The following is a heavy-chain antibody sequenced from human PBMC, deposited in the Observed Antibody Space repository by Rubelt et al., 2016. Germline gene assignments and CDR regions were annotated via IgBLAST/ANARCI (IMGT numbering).Heavy chain of an antibody. CDR2: INHSGST. V-gene: IGHV4-34*01. J-gene: IGHJ4*02. CDR3: VAEWAAGDRGEY. Sequence: QVQLQQWGAGLLKPSETLSLTCAVYGGSFSGYYWSWIRQPPGKGLEWIGEINHSGSTNYNPSPKGRGTISVDTSKNQFSLKLGSVTAADTAVYYCVAEWAAGDRGEYWGQGTLVTVSS. CDR1: GGSFSGYY. D-gene: IGHD3-16*01.